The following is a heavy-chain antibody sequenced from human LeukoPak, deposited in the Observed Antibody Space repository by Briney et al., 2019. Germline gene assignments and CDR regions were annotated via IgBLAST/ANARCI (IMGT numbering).Heavy chain of an antibody. CDR2: ISYDGSNK. Sequence: GGSLRLSCAASGFTFSSYAMHWVRQAPGKGLEWVAVISYDGSNKYYADSVKGRFTISRDNSKNTLYLQMNSLRAEDTAVYYCARDLYCSGGSCYSLGPFDYWGQGTLVTVSS. D-gene: IGHD2-15*01. J-gene: IGHJ4*02. V-gene: IGHV3-30-3*01. CDR3: ARDLYCSGGSCYSLGPFDY. CDR1: GFTFSSYA.